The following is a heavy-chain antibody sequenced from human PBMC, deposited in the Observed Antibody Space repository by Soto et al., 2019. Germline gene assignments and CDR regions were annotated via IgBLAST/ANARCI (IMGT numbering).Heavy chain of an antibody. D-gene: IGHD3-3*01. CDR1: GGSISSGGYY. Sequence: QVQLQESGPGLVKPSQTLSLTCTVSGGSISSGGYYWSWIRQRPGKGLEWIGNIYYSGSTYYNPYVKSRFNISVDMSKNQFSLKLTSVTAADTAVYYCAREILAWGQGTLVTVSS. V-gene: IGHV4-31*03. CDR3: AREILA. CDR2: IYYSGST. J-gene: IGHJ5*02.